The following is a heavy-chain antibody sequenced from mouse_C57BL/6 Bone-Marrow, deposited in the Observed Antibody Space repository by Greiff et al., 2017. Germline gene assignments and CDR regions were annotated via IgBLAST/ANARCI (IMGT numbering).Heavy chain of an antibody. CDR1: GFTFSDYG. CDR2: ISSGSSTI. V-gene: IGHV5-17*01. Sequence: DVQLVESGGGLVKPGGSLKLSCAASGFTFSDYGMHWVRQAPEKGLEWVAYISSGSSTIYYADTVKGRFTISRDNAKNTLFLQMTSLRSEDTAMYYCARRKDYYAMDYWGQGTSVTVSS. CDR3: ARRKDYYAMDY. J-gene: IGHJ4*01.